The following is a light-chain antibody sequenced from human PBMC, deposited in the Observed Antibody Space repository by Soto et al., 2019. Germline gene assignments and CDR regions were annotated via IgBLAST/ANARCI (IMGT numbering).Light chain of an antibody. CDR3: QQYNSYSWT. V-gene: IGKV1-5*03. CDR1: RTISSW. Sequence: DIQMTQSPSSLSASVGDRVTITCRASRTISSWLAWYQQKPGKAPQVLIYRASTLESGVPSRFSGSGSGTEFTLTISSLQPDDFATYYCQQYNSYSWTFGQGTKVEIK. J-gene: IGKJ1*01. CDR2: RAS.